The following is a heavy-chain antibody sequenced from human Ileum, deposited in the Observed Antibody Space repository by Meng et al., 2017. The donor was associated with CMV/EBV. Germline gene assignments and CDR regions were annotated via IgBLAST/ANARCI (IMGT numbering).Heavy chain of an antibody. Sequence: SCKTSGYTFTSNNILWVRQAPGQGPEWMGWIDTNTGNPTYAQAFTGRFVFSLDTSVNTAYLQISSLKAEDTAVYYCARDGLSGRYFDYWGQGTLVTVSS. V-gene: IGHV7-4-1*02. CDR2: IDTNTGNP. CDR3: ARDGLSGRYFDY. J-gene: IGHJ4*02. D-gene: IGHD1-26*01. CDR1: GYTFTSNN.